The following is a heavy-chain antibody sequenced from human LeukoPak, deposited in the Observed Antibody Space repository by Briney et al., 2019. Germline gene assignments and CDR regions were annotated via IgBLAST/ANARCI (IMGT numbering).Heavy chain of an antibody. CDR2: ISYDGSNK. J-gene: IGHJ4*02. Sequence: PGGSLRLSCAASGFTFSSYAMHWVRQAPGKGLEWVAVISYDGSNKYYADSVKGRFTISRDNAKNSLYLQMNSLRAEDTAVYYCARDDHLRDWNGFTEIKNFDYWGQGTLVTVSS. D-gene: IGHD1-1*01. CDR3: ARDDHLRDWNGFTEIKNFDY. CDR1: GFTFSSYA. V-gene: IGHV3-30-3*01.